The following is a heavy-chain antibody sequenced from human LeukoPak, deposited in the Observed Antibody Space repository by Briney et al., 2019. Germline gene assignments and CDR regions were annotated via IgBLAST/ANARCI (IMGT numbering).Heavy chain of an antibody. J-gene: IGHJ3*02. CDR1: GFTLSSYA. CDR2: IWYDGSNK. CDR3: ARDYPLVLRYFDWLLGGAFDI. Sequence: GGSLRLSCAASGFTLSSYAMSWVRQAPGKGLEGVAVIWYDGSNKYYADSVKGRFTISRDNSKNTLYLQMNSLRAEDTAVYYCARDYPLVLRYFDWLLGGAFDIWGQGTMVTVSS. V-gene: IGHV3-33*08. D-gene: IGHD3-9*01.